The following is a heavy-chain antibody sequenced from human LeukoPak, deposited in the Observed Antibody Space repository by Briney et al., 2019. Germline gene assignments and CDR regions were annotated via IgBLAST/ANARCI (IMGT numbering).Heavy chain of an antibody. V-gene: IGHV4-39*01. CDR1: GGSTSSSSYY. CDR2: IYYSGST. J-gene: IGHJ4*02. CDR3: ARLKDRITRSDYFDY. D-gene: IGHD3-10*01. Sequence: PSETLSLTCTVSGGSTSSSSYYWGWIRQPPGKGLEWIGSIYYSGSTYYNPSLKSRVTISVDTSKNQFSLKLSSVTAADTAVYYCARLKDRITRSDYFDYWGQGILVTVSS.